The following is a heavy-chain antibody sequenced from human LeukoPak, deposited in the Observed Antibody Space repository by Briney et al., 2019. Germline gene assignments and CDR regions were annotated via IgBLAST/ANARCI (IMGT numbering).Heavy chain of an antibody. J-gene: IGHJ6*03. CDR2: LYHSDSI. V-gene: IGHV4-38-2*01. Sequence: PSETLSLTCAVSGYSSSSGYYWIWIRQPPGKGLEWIGSLYHSDSIYYNPSLESRVTMSVDTSKNQFSLKLSFVTAADTAVYYCARQHDSYHYYYVDVWGEGTTVTVSS. D-gene: IGHD6-13*01. CDR1: GYSSSSGYY. CDR3: ARQHDSYHYYYVDV.